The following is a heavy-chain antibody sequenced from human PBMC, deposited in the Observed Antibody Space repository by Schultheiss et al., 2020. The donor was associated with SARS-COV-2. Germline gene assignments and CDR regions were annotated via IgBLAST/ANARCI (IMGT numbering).Heavy chain of an antibody. Sequence: GGSLRLSCAASGFTFSTYGMHWVRQAPGKGLEWVANIWYDGSNKYYADSVKGRFTISRDNSKNTLYLQINSLRAEDTAVYYCARDLKAVAVFGFDYWGQGTLVTVSS. CDR1: GFTFSTYG. V-gene: IGHV3-33*01. CDR2: IWYDGSNK. D-gene: IGHD6-19*01. CDR3: ARDLKAVAVFGFDY. J-gene: IGHJ4*02.